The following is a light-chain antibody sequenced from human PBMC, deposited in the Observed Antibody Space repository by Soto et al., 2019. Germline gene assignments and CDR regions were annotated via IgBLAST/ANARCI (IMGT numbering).Light chain of an antibody. J-gene: IGLJ2*01. Sequence: QSVLAQPASVSGSPGQSITISCTGTSSDVGGYNYVSWYQQHPGKAPKLMIYEVSNRPPGVSNRFSGSKSGNTASLTISELQAEEEADYYCSSYTSRSTPVFGGGTKVTV. V-gene: IGLV2-14*01. CDR3: SSYTSRSTPV. CDR2: EVS. CDR1: SSDVGGYNY.